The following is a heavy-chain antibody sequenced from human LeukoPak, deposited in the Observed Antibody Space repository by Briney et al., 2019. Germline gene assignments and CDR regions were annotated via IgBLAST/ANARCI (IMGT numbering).Heavy chain of an antibody. CDR2: ISGSGGST. CDR1: GFTFSSYA. V-gene: IGHV3-23*01. D-gene: IGHD3-22*01. CDR3: AKGRYESSGFNWAA. Sequence: GGSLRLSCAASGFTFSSYAMSWVRQAPGKGLEWVSAISGSGGSTYYADSVKGRFTISRDNSKNTLYLQMNSLRAEDTAVYYCAKGRYESSGFNWAAWGQGTLVTVSS. J-gene: IGHJ4*02.